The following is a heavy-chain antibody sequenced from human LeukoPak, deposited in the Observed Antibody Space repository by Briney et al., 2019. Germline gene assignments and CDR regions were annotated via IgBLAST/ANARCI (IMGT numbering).Heavy chain of an antibody. CDR1: GGSISSGGCY. V-gene: IGHV4-30-2*01. CDR2: IYHSGST. CDR3: ARDGRPAAGLDAFDI. D-gene: IGHD2-2*01. J-gene: IGHJ3*02. Sequence: SETLSLTCTVSGGSISSGGCYWSWIRQPPGKGLEWIGYIYHSGSTYYNPSLKSRVTISVDRSKNQFSLKLSSVTAADTAVYYCARDGRPAAGLDAFDIWGQGTMVTVSS.